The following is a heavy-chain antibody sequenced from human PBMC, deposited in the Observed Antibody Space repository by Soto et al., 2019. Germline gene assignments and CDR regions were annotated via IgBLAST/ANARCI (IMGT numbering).Heavy chain of an antibody. CDR1: GGTFSTST. D-gene: IGHD5-12*01. CDR3: ARDSPLGSTFSGYDAIDS. CDR2: TIPLLNVA. V-gene: IGHV1-69*08. J-gene: IGHJ4*02. Sequence: QVQLVQSGAEVKKPGSSVKVSCKASGGTFSTSTFTWVRQAPGQGLEWMGRTIPLLNVADYAQDFQGRLTITADKYTSTTYRELTSLTSKDTAVYYCARDSPLGSTFSGYDAIDSWGQGTLVTVSS.